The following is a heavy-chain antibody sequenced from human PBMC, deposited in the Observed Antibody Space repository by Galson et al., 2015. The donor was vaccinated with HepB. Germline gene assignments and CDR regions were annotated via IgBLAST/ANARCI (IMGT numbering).Heavy chain of an antibody. V-gene: IGHV3-15*01. J-gene: IGHJ5*02. CDR2: IKSKTDGGTT. Sequence: SLRLSCAASGFTFSNAWMSWVRQAPGKGLEWVGRIKSKTDGGTTDYAAPVKGRFTISRDDSKNTLYLQMNSLKTEDTAVYYCTTRITMIENWFDPWGQRTLVTVSS. D-gene: IGHD3-22*01. CDR3: TTRITMIENWFDP. CDR1: GFTFSNAW.